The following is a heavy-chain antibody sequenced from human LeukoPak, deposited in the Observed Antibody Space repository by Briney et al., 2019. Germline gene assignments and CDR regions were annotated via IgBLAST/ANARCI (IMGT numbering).Heavy chain of an antibody. Sequence: SETLSLTCSVSGYSISSDYYWGWIRQPPGKGLEWIAVIDHSGSSHYNPSLKSRVAMSVDTSKNQFSLRLNSVTAADTAVYYCAREVADFDLMTGYSPRYYFDLWGRGTLVTVSS. D-gene: IGHD3-9*01. V-gene: IGHV4-38-2*02. CDR1: GYSISSDYY. CDR3: AREVADFDLMTGYSPRYYFDL. J-gene: IGHJ2*01. CDR2: IDHSGSS.